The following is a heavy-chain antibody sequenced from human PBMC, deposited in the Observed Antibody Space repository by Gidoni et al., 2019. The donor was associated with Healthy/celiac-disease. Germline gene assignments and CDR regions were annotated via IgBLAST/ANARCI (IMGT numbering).Heavy chain of an antibody. V-gene: IGHV3-66*02. D-gene: IGHD6-19*01. Sequence: EVQLVESGGGLVQPGGSLRLSCAASGFTVSSNYMSWVRQAPGKGLEWVSVIYSGGSTYYADSVKGRFTISRDNSKNTLYLQMNSLRAEDTAVYYCARDSRDKKQWLVDGGSFFDYWGQGTLVTVSS. CDR3: ARDSRDKKQWLVDGGSFFDY. CDR2: IYSGGST. CDR1: GFTVSSNY. J-gene: IGHJ4*02.